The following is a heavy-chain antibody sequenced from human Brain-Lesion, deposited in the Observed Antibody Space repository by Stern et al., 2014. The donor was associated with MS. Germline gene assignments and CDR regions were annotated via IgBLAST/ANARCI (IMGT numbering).Heavy chain of an antibody. CDR2: VNNDGRRT. V-gene: IGHV3-74*01. Sequence: EVQLVESGGGFVQPGGSLRLSCAASGFTFRNYWMNWVRQAPGKGLVWVSRVNNDGRRTSYADSVKGRFTMSRDNAKNTLYLQMNSLRVEDTAIYYCARGERWFDSWGQGTLVTVSS. CDR3: ARGERWFDS. J-gene: IGHJ5*01. CDR1: GFTFRNYW.